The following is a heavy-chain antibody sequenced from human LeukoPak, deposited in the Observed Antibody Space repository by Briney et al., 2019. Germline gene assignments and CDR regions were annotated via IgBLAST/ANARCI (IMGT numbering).Heavy chain of an antibody. Sequence: PSETLSLTCTVSGGSISSSSYYWGWIRQPPGKGLEWIGSIYYSGSTYYNPSLKSRVTISVDTSKNQFSLKLSSVTAADTAVYYCAREGLGGSDPWGQGTLVTVSS. CDR1: GGSISSSSYY. CDR3: AREGLGGSDP. J-gene: IGHJ5*02. D-gene: IGHD3-10*01. CDR2: IYYSGST. V-gene: IGHV4-39*07.